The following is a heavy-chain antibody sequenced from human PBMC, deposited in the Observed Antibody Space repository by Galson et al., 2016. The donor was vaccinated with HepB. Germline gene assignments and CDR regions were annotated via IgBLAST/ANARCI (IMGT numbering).Heavy chain of an antibody. Sequence: SLRLSCAASGFTFSRHSMSWVRQAPGKGLEWVSGTGVDGGPTFYAESVKGRLIISKDMSKNTLSLQMNSLRADDTAVYYCARDRGYFGSAFDNWGLGTLVTVAS. CDR3: ARDRGYFGSAFDN. V-gene: IGHV3-23*01. J-gene: IGHJ4*02. D-gene: IGHD2/OR15-2a*01. CDR2: TGVDGGPT. CDR1: GFTFSRHS.